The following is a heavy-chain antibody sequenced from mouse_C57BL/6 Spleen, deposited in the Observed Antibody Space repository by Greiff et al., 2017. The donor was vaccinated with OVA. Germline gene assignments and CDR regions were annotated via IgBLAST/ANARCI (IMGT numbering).Heavy chain of an antibody. Sequence: VQLQQSGAELVKPGASVKLSCKASGYTFTSYWMHWVKQRPGQGLEWIGMIHPNSGSTNYNEKFKSKATLTVDKSSSTAYMQLSSLTSEDSAVYYCARNYYEGAMDYWGQGTSVTVSS. CDR1: GYTFTSYW. CDR2: IHPNSGST. CDR3: ARNYYEGAMDY. J-gene: IGHJ4*01. D-gene: IGHD1-1*01. V-gene: IGHV1-64*01.